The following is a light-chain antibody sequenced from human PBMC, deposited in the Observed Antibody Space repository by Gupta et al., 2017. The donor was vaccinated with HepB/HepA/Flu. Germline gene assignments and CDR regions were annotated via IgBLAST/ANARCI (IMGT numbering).Light chain of an antibody. Sequence: DSVLTQSPGTLSLSPGERVTLSCRTSQSVNSSSLAWYQQKPGQAPRLLIYGTSGRATGIPDRFSGSGFGTDFTLTISRREPEDFAVYDCQQDGSSRPGTFGQGTKVEIK. V-gene: IGKV3-20*01. CDR1: QSVNSSS. CDR2: GTS. CDR3: QQDGSSRPGT. J-gene: IGKJ1*01.